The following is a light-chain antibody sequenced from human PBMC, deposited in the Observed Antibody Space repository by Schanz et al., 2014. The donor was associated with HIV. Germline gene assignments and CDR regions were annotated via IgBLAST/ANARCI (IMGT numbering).Light chain of an antibody. CDR1: SDHSTYA. V-gene: IGLV4-60*03. CDR2: LEGSGSY. CDR3: QTWGTGIRV. J-gene: IGLJ2*01. Sequence: QPVLTQSPSASASLGASVTLTCTLSSDHSTYAIAWHQQQPGKAPRYLMKLEGSGSYNKGSGVPDRFSGSSSGAERYLTISSLQSEDEADYYCQTWGTGIRVFGGGTKLTVL.